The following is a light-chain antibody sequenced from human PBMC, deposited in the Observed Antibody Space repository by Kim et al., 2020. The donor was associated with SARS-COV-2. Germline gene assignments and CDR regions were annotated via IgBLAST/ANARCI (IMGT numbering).Light chain of an antibody. Sequence: SSELTQDSAVSVALGQTVRITCQGDSLRSYYASWYQQKPGQAPVLVIYGKNNRPSGIPDRFSGSSSGNTASLTITGAQAEDEADYDCNSRDSSGNHWVFGGGTKLTVL. CDR2: GKN. CDR3: NSRDSSGNHWV. J-gene: IGLJ3*02. CDR1: SLRSYY. V-gene: IGLV3-19*01.